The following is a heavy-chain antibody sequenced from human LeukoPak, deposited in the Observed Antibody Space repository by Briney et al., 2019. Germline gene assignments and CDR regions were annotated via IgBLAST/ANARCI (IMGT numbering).Heavy chain of an antibody. J-gene: IGHJ6*03. CDR3: ASLVDSSGYYGLPYYMDV. CDR2: IYHSGST. CDR1: GYSISSGYY. D-gene: IGHD3-22*01. Sequence: PSETLSLTCTVSGYSISSGYYWGWIRQPPGKGLEWIGSIYHSGSTYYNPSLKSRVTISVDTSKNQRSLKLSSVTAADTAVYYCASLVDSSGYYGLPYYMDVWGKGTTVTVSS. V-gene: IGHV4-38-2*02.